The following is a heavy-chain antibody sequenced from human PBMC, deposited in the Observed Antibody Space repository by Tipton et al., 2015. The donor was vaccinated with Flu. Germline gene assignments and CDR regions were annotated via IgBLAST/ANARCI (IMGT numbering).Heavy chain of an antibody. CDR3: ARVGSDSSALD. Sequence: TLSLTCSVSGASIDSYYWNWIRQPAGKGLEWLGRVYVTGSTNYNPSLKSRVAMSVDSSKNHVSLNLTSVTAADTAVYYCARVGSDSSALDWGQGTRVTVSS. CDR1: GASIDSYY. J-gene: IGHJ4*02. CDR2: VYVTGST. D-gene: IGHD3-22*01. V-gene: IGHV4-4*07.